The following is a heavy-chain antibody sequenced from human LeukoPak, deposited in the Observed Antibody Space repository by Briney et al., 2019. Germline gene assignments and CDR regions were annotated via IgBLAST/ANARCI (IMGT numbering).Heavy chain of an antibody. Sequence: ASVKVSCKASGYTFTGYFMHWVRQAPGQGLEWMGWINPNSGGTNYAQKFQGRVTMTRDTSISTAYMELSRLRSDDTAVYYCARDERYDSSGYPFDYWGQGALVTVSS. CDR2: INPNSGGT. V-gene: IGHV1-2*02. CDR1: GYTFTGYF. CDR3: ARDERYDSSGYPFDY. D-gene: IGHD3-22*01. J-gene: IGHJ4*02.